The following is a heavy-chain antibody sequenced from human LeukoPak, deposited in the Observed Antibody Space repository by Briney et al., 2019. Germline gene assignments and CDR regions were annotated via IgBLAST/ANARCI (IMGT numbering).Heavy chain of an antibody. D-gene: IGHD5-12*01. CDR3: ARVRGYSGYGSFDY. J-gene: IGHJ4*02. CDR2: IWYDGSNK. Sequence: GGSLRLSCAASGFTFSSYGMHWVRQAPGKGLEWVAVIWYDGSNKYYADSVKGRFTISRDNSKNTLYLQMNSLRAEDTAVYYCARVRGYSGYGSFDYWGQGTLVTVSS. V-gene: IGHV3-33*01. CDR1: GFTFSSYG.